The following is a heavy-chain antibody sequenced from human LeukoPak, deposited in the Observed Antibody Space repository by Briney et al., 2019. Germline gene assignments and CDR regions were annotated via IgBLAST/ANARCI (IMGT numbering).Heavy chain of an antibody. J-gene: IGHJ5*02. Sequence: SETLSLTCTVSGGSISNNSYFWGWIRQPPGKGLEWIGSIYYSGSAYYNPSLKSRVTISVDTSKNQFSLTLTSVTASDTAVYYCARHQRDVVVVPAAIRVYNWFDPWGQGTLVTVSS. CDR2: IYYSGSA. V-gene: IGHV4-39*01. CDR1: GGSISNNSYF. D-gene: IGHD2-2*02. CDR3: ARHQRDVVVVPAAIRVYNWFDP.